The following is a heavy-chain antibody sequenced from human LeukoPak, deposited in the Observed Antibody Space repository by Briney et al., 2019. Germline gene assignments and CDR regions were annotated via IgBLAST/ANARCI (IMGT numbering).Heavy chain of an antibody. CDR3: TRGKGAAGTSDY. CDR1: GFTFGDYG. D-gene: IGHD6-13*01. CDR2: TRSKAYGGTT. V-gene: IGHV3-49*04. Sequence: PGGSLRLSCTASGFTFGDYGVSWVRQAPGTGLEWVGFTRSKAYGGTTEYAASVKGRFTISRDDSKSIAYLQMNSLKTEDTAVYYCTRGKGAAGTSDYWGQGTLVTVSS. J-gene: IGHJ4*02.